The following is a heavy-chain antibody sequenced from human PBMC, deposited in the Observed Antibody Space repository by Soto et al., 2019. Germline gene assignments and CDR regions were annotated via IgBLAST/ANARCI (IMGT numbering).Heavy chain of an antibody. D-gene: IGHD5-18*01. CDR3: AKLWSSYNWFDP. CDR1: GGSISSGGYY. Sequence: SETLSLTCTVSGGSISSGGYYWSWIRQHPGKGLEWIGYIYYSGSTYYNPSLKSRVTISVDTSKNQFSLKLSSVTAADTAVYYCAKLWSSYNWFDPWGQGNLVTVSS. CDR2: IYYSGST. J-gene: IGHJ5*02. V-gene: IGHV4-31*03.